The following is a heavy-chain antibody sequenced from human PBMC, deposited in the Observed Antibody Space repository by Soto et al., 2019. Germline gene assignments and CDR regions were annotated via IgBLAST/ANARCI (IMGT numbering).Heavy chain of an antibody. CDR2: IYTSGST. D-gene: IGHD3-22*01. CDR1: GGSISSYY. CDR3: ARAYPYYYDSSGYWNWFDP. Sequence: SETLSLTCTVSGGSISSYYWSWIRQPAGKGLEWIGRIYTSGSTNYNPSLKSRVTMSVDTSKNQFSLKLSSVTAADTAVYYCARAYPYYYDSSGYWNWFDPWGQGTLVTVS. J-gene: IGHJ5*02. V-gene: IGHV4-4*07.